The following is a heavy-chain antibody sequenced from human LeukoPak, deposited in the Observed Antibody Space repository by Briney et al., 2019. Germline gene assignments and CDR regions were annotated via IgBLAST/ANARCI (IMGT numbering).Heavy chain of an antibody. D-gene: IGHD6-6*01. V-gene: IGHV3-21*01. CDR3: AREGWKYTGEIDY. J-gene: IGHJ4*02. CDR1: GFTFSDYS. CDR2: ITTTTSYK. Sequence: GGSLRLSCVVSGFTFSDYSMNSVRQAPGKGLEWVSSITTTTSYKFYADSVRGRFTISRDNAKNSLYLEMNSLRAEDTAVYYCAREGWKYTGEIDYWRQGVLVTVSS.